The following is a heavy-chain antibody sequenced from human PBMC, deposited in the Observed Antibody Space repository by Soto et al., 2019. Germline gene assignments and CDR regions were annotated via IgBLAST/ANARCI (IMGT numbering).Heavy chain of an antibody. CDR3: AKDQLYIRGVSHNWFDP. D-gene: IGHD3-10*02. V-gene: IGHV3-23*01. J-gene: IGHJ5*02. CDR1: GLTFSSYA. Sequence: EVQLLESGGGLIQPGGSLRLSCAASGLTFSSYAMSWVRQAPGKGLEWVSAISGSGGSTYYADSVKGRFTISSDNSKNTLYLQMNSLRAEDTAVYNCAKDQLYIRGVSHNWFDPWGQGTLVTVSS. CDR2: ISGSGGST.